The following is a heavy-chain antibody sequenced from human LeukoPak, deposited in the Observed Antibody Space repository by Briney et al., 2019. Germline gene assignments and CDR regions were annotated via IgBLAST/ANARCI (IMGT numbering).Heavy chain of an antibody. V-gene: IGHV3-30*03. J-gene: IGHJ4*02. CDR3: AREGFYDSSGYFDY. D-gene: IGHD3-22*01. Sequence: GGSLRLSCAASGFTFSSYSMNWVRRAPGKGLEWVAVISYDGSNKYYADSVKGRFTISRDNSKNTLYLQMNSLRAEDTAVYYCAREGFYDSSGYFDYWGQGTLVTVSS. CDR2: ISYDGSNK. CDR1: GFTFSSYS.